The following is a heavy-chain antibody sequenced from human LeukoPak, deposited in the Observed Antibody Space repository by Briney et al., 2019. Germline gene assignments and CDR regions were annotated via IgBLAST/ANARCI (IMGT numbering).Heavy chain of an antibody. V-gene: IGHV3-66*01. Sequence: AGGSLRLSCAASGFTVSSNYMSWVRQAPGKGLEWVSVIYSGGSTYYADSVKGRFTISRDNSKNTLYLQMNSLRAEDTAVYYCARDGRYCSSTSCYDYWGQGTLVTVSS. J-gene: IGHJ4*02. D-gene: IGHD2-2*01. CDR2: IYSGGST. CDR1: GFTVSSNY. CDR3: ARDGRYCSSTSCYDY.